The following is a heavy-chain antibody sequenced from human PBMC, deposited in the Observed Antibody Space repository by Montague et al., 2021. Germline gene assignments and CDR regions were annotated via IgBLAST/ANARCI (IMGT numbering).Heavy chain of an antibody. V-gene: IGHV4-31*03. CDR1: GGSINSGGYY. CDR2: IYYSGTN. Sequence: TLSLTCTVSGGSINSGGYYWTWIRQHPGKGLEWIGYIYYSGTNYYNPSLKSRVTISVDTSKNQFSLKLSAVTAADTAVYYCARDQGGYFDYGGQGTLVTVSP. D-gene: IGHD1-26*01. CDR3: ARDQGGYFDY. J-gene: IGHJ4*02.